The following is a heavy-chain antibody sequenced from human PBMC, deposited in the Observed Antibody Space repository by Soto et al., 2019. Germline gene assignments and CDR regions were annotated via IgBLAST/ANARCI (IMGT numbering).Heavy chain of an antibody. CDR3: ARAGENYGSGTFSPPLRSYFNS. CDR1: GYTFTTHY. V-gene: IGHV1-46*01. Sequence: QVQLVQSGAEVKKPGASVTVSCKASGYTFTTHYMHWVRQAPGQGLEWMGIINPSGGRTTYALKFQGRVSLTSDTSTNTVYMELSSLRSEDTAVYYCARAGENYGSGTFSPPLRSYFNSWGQGTLVTVSS. J-gene: IGHJ4*02. D-gene: IGHD3-10*01. CDR2: INPSGGRT.